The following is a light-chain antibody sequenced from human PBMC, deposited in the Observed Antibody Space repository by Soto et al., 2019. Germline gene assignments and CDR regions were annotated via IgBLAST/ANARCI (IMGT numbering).Light chain of an antibody. CDR2: ATN. CDR1: SGSVSTSYY. J-gene: IGLJ2*01. CDR3: VLYLGRGIVV. Sequence: QTVVTQEPSFSVSPGETVTLTCGLNSGSVSTSYYPGWYQQTPGQAPRTLIYATNTRSSGVPDRFSGSILGNKAALTITGAQAEDESDYYCVLYLGRGIVVFGGGTKLTVL. V-gene: IGLV8-61*01.